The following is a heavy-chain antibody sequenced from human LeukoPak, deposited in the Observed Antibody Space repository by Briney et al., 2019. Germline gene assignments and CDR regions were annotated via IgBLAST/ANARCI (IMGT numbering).Heavy chain of an antibody. CDR2: ISAYNGNT. Sequence: ASVKVSCKASGYTFTNYGISWVRQAPGQGLEWMGWISAYNGNTNYAQKLQGRVTMTTDTSTSTAYMELSSLRSEDTAVYYCARDLRVGASEYFDYWGQGTLVTVSS. CDR3: ARDLRVGASEYFDY. D-gene: IGHD1-26*01. CDR1: GYTFTNYG. J-gene: IGHJ4*02. V-gene: IGHV1-18*01.